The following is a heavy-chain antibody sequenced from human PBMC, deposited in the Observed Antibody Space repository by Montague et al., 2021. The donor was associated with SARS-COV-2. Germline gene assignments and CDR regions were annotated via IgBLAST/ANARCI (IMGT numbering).Heavy chain of an antibody. CDR2: LYTSGST. Sequence: SETLSLTCTVSGASVRTYYWSWIRQSAGKKLEWMGRLYTSGSTYYNPSFKCRVTMSLDTSKNLFSLNLSSMTAADTAVYYCARDGADYSFAYYHEMDVWGQGIAVTVSS. V-gene: IGHV4-4*07. J-gene: IGHJ6*02. CDR1: GASVRTYY. CDR3: ARDGADYSFAYYHEMDV. D-gene: IGHD5-12*01.